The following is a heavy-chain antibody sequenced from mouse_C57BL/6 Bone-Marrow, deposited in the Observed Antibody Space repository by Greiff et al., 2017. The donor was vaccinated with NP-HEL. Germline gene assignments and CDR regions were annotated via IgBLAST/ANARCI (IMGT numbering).Heavy chain of an antibody. D-gene: IGHD1-1*01. CDR2: IYPRDGST. V-gene: IGHV1-85*01. CDR3: AREDYYGSSPWFAY. J-gene: IGHJ3*01. Sequence: VKLQESGPELVKPGASVKLSCKASGYTFTSYDINWVKQRPGQGLEWIGWIYPRDGSTKYNEKFKGKATLTVDTSSSTAYMELHSLTSEDSAVYFCAREDYYGSSPWFAYWGQGTLVTVSA. CDR1: GYTFTSYD.